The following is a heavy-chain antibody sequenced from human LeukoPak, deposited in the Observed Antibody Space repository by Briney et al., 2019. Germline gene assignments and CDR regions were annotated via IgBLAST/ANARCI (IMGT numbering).Heavy chain of an antibody. Sequence: GGSLRLSCAASGFTLSSYRMNWVRQAPGKGLEWVSYISRSSSTIYYADSVMGRFTISRDNANSSLDLQMNSLRDEDTAVYYCARVSGLGYLDYWGQGTLVTVSS. CDR2: ISRSSSTI. J-gene: IGHJ4*02. CDR1: GFTLSSYR. V-gene: IGHV3-48*02. D-gene: IGHD3-16*01. CDR3: ARVSGLGYLDY.